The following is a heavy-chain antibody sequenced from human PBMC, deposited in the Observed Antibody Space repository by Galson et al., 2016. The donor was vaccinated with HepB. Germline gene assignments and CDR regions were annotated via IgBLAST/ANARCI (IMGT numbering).Heavy chain of an antibody. D-gene: IGHD1-7*01. V-gene: IGHV3-33*01. CDR3: ARGRNAGTNYYFDL. CDR1: GFTFSSYG. J-gene: IGHJ2*01. Sequence: SLRLSCAASGFTFSSYGMHWVRQAPGKGLEWVAVIWYDGSNEYYADSVMGRFTISRDNSKNTLYVQMNSLRGEDTAVYYCARGRNAGTNYYFDLWGRGTLVTVSS. CDR2: IWYDGSNE.